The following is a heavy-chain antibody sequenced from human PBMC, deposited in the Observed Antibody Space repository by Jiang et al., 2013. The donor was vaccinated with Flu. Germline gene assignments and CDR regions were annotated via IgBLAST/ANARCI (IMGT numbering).Heavy chain of an antibody. V-gene: IGHV4-38-2*02. CDR3: ARDRNSLDSRGYSDY. CDR1: GFSIISGYS. CDR2: IYHGGTT. Sequence: GSGLVKPSETLSLTYTVAGFSIISGYSWGWIRQHPGKGLEWIGCIYHGGTTYYNPSLKTRVSMSVDTSKNQFSLELTSVTAADTAVYYCARDRNSLDSRGYSDYWGQGILVTVSS. D-gene: IGHD3-22*01. J-gene: IGHJ4*02.